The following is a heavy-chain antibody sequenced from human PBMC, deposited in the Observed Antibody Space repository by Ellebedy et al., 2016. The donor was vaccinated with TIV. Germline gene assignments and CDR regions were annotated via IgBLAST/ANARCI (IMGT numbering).Heavy chain of an antibody. CDR1: GFTFSSYG. J-gene: IGHJ4*02. CDR2: IWYDGSNK. D-gene: IGHD2-8*01. CDR3: ARDGGGCSNGVCVTNFDY. V-gene: IGHV3-33*08. Sequence: LSLTCAASGFTFSSYGMHWVRQAPGKGLEWVAVIWYDGSNKYYADSVKGRFTISRDDSKNTLYLQMNSLRAEDTAVYYCARDGGGCSNGVCVTNFDYWGQGTLVTVSS.